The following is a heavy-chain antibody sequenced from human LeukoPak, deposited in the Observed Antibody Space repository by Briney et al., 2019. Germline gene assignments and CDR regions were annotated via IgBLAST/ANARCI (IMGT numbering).Heavy chain of an antibody. CDR1: GYTFTSYG. J-gene: IGHJ6*02. CDR2: INPNSGGT. D-gene: IGHD2-15*01. V-gene: IGHV1-2*06. CDR3: ARVPYCSGGSCSGYYGMDV. Sequence: GASVKVSCKASGYTFTSYGISWVRQAPGQGLEWMGRINPNSGGTNYAQKFQGRVTMTRDTSISTAYMELSRLRSDDTAVYYCARVPYCSGGSCSGYYGMDVWGQGTTVTVSS.